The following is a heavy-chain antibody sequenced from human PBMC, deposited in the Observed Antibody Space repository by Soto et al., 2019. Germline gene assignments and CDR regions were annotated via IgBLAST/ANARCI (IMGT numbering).Heavy chain of an antibody. J-gene: IGHJ4*02. V-gene: IGHV1-46*03. D-gene: IGHD6-13*01. Sequence: QVQLVQSGTEVKKPGASVKLSCKTSGYTFTNNYMHWVRQAPGQGLEWMGMIYPNGGTTDYAQKFQGRVTMTSDTSTTTVYMELSSLTADDRAVSYCVRDNSGFDYWGQGTVVTVSS. CDR3: VRDNSGFDY. CDR1: GYTFTNNY. CDR2: IYPNGGTT.